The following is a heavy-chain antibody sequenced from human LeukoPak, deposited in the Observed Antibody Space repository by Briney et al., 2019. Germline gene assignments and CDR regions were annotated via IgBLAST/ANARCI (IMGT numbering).Heavy chain of an antibody. J-gene: IGHJ4*02. V-gene: IGHV3-7*01. CDR2: IKQDESEK. CDR3: ATNDFWIGYSGLGGHDS. CDR1: GFTIGTFGTYW. Sequence: LPGGSLRLSCAASGFTIGTFGTYWLSWVRQAPGRGLQWVANIKQDESEKYYVDSVKGRFTISRDNAKNSLYLQMDSLRPEDTAVYYCATNDFWIGYSGLGGHDSWGQGTLVTVSS. D-gene: IGHD3-3*01.